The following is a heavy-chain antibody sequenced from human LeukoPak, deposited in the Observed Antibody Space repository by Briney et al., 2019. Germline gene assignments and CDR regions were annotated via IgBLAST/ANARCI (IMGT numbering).Heavy chain of an antibody. CDR1: GFTFDDYA. J-gene: IGHJ5*02. V-gene: IGHV3-9*01. Sequence: PGGSLRLSCAASGFTFDDYAMHWVRQAPGKGLEWVSGISWSSGSIGYADSVKGRFTISRDNAKNSLYLQMNSLRAEDTALYYCAKDQGYSYGYNWFDPWGQGTLVTVSS. CDR3: AKDQGYSYGYNWFDP. CDR2: ISWSSGSI. D-gene: IGHD5-18*01.